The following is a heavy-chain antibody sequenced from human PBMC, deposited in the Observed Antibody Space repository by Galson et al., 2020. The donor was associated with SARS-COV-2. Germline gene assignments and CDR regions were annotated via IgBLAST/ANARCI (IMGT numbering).Heavy chain of an antibody. CDR3: ARDLGPAPMIKWYFDL. Sequence: AGGSLRLSCAASGFTFSSYTMIWVRQAPGKGLEWVSSIFGSGSNRYYADSVKGRFTISRDSAKSSLYLQMNSLGVDDTAVYYCARDLGPAPMIKWYFDLWGRGALVTVSS. CDR1: GFTFSSYT. J-gene: IGHJ2*01. CDR2: IFGSGSNR. D-gene: IGHD3-16*01. V-gene: IGHV3-21*01.